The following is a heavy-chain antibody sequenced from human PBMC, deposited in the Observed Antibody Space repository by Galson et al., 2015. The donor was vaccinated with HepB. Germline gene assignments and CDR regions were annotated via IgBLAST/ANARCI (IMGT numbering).Heavy chain of an antibody. V-gene: IGHV1-18*04. CDR1: GYTFTSYG. D-gene: IGHD4-23*01. J-gene: IGHJ1*01. CDR2: ISAYNGNT. Sequence: SVKVSCKASGYTFTSYGISWVRQAPGQGLEWMGWISAYNGNTNYAQKLQGRVTMTTDTSTSTAYMELRSLRSDDTAVYYCARTNYYGGNSGEAEYFQHWGQGTLVTVSS. CDR3: ARTNYYGGNSGEAEYFQH.